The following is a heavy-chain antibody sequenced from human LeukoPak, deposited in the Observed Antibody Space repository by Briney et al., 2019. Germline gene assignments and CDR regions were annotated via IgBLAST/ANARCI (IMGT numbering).Heavy chain of an antibody. CDR2: IYYSGST. V-gene: IGHV4-39*01. CDR1: GGSISSSSYY. Sequence: SETLSLTCTVSGGSISSSSYYWGWIRQPPGKGLAWFGSIYYSGSTYYNTSLKSRVTLSVDTSKSQFSLKLSSVTAADTAVYYCARLGSRAYCSSTSCSDYWGQGTLVTVSS. J-gene: IGHJ4*02. CDR3: ARLGSRAYCSSTSCSDY. D-gene: IGHD2-2*01.